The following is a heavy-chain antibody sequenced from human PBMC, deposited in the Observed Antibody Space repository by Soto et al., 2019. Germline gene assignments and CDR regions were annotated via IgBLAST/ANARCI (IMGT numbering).Heavy chain of an antibody. D-gene: IGHD2-15*01. V-gene: IGHV1-24*01. CDR3: ATGGCIAHKNSDS. CDR1: GYRLNAIF. Sequence: DLMRGSCKHSGYRLNAIFIQWVRQAPGKGLEWMGGFDPENTDTTYAKKFQGRVIMIEDISSDTAYMELSSLRSEDTAMYCCATGGCIAHKNSDSCGQETMVSIAS. J-gene: IGHJ4*02. CDR2: FDPENTDT.